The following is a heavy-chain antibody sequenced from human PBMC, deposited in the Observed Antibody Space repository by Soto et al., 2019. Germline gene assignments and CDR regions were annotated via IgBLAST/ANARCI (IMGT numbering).Heavy chain of an antibody. CDR1: GFTFSNHA. V-gene: IGHV3-23*01. CDR3: AKLVTD. J-gene: IGHJ4*02. Sequence: EVQLLDSGGALVQPGGSLRLSCATSGFTFSNHAMSWVRQAPGKGLEWVSTFTTSGDFTYYADSVKGRFTISRDNSKSTLYLQMSSLRVEDTAVYYCAKLVTDWGQGTLVNVSS. D-gene: IGHD4-4*01. CDR2: FTTSGDFT.